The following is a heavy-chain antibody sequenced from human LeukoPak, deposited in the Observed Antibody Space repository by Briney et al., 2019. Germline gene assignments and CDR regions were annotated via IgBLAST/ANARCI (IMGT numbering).Heavy chain of an antibody. V-gene: IGHV6-1*01. Sequence: SQTLSLTCAISGDSVSSNSAAWNWIRQSPSRGLEWLGRTYYRSKWYNDYAVSVKSRISINPDTSKNQFSLHLNSVTPEDTAVYYCALDAGNSLDAFDIWGPGTMVTVSS. J-gene: IGHJ3*02. D-gene: IGHD1-26*01. CDR1: GDSVSSNSAA. CDR2: TYYRSKWYN. CDR3: ALDAGNSLDAFDI.